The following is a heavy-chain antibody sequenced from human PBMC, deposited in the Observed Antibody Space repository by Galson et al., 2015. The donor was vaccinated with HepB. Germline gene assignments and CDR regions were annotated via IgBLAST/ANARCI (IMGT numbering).Heavy chain of an antibody. D-gene: IGHD4/OR15-4a*01. Sequence: SLRLSCAASGLAFSGYAMHWVRQPPGKGLEWVAIIWYNGTDKYYADSVKGRFTISRDNAKNTLYLQMNSLRAEDTAVYYCARDLTTCYVDYWGQGTLVTVPS. V-gene: IGHV3-33*01. CDR1: GLAFSGYA. CDR2: IWYNGTDK. CDR3: ARDLTTCYVDY. J-gene: IGHJ4*02.